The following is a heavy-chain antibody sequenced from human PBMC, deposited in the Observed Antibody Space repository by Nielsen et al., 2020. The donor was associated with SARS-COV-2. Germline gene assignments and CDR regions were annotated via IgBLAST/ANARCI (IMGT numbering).Heavy chain of an antibody. V-gene: IGHV2-5*01. J-gene: IGHJ4*02. D-gene: IGHD3-3*01. CDR2: IYWNDDK. CDR1: GFSLSTSGVG. Sequence: SGPTLVKPTQTLTLTCTFSGFSLSTSGVGVGWIRQPPGKALEWLALIYWNDDKRYSPSLKSRLTITKDTSKNQVVLTMTNMDPVDTATYYCAHRRWGFYDFWSGYVDYFDYWGQGTLVTVSS. CDR3: AHRRWGFYDFWSGYVDYFDY.